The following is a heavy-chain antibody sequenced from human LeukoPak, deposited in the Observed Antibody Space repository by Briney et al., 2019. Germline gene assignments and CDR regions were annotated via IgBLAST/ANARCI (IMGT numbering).Heavy chain of an antibody. J-gene: IGHJ3*02. Sequence: GGTLRLSCAASGFTFDDYAMHWVRQAPGKGLEWVSGISWNSGSIGYEDSVEGRFTISRDNSKNTLYLQMNSLRAEDTAVYYCAKDNGQLERRAFDIWGQGTMVTVSS. D-gene: IGHD1-1*01. CDR1: GFTFDDYA. CDR3: AKDNGQLERRAFDI. V-gene: IGHV3-9*01. CDR2: ISWNSGSI.